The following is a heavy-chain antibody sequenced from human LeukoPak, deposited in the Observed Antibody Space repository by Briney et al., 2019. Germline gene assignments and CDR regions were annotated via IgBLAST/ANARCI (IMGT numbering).Heavy chain of an antibody. CDR2: ISFSGANA. V-gene: IGHV3-23*01. CDR1: GFTFSDSA. D-gene: IGHD3-16*02. CDR3: ARDIELST. J-gene: IGHJ3*01. Sequence: GGSLRLSCAASGFTFSDSAMTWVRQAPGNGLEWVSLISFSGANAYYADSVKGRFTISRDNSNDTLYLKLNSLRAEDTAMYYCARDIELSTWGPGTMVTVSS.